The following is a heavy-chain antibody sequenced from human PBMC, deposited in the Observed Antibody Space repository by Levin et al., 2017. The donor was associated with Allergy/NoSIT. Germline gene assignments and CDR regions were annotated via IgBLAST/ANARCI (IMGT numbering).Heavy chain of an antibody. Sequence: GGSLRLSCAASGFTFSSYAMHWVRQAPGKGLEWVAVISYDGSNKYYADSVKGRFTISRDNSKNTLYLQMNSLRAEDTAVYYCARLIAAAGTEVFDYWGQGTLVTVSS. CDR1: GFTFSSYA. CDR3: ARLIAAAGTEVFDY. CDR2: ISYDGSNK. V-gene: IGHV3-30-3*01. J-gene: IGHJ4*02. D-gene: IGHD6-13*01.